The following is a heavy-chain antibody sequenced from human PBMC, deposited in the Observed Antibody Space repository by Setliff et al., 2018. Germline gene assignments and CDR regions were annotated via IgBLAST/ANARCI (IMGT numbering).Heavy chain of an antibody. D-gene: IGHD3-3*01. V-gene: IGHV1-8*03. CDR2: MNPNSGNT. CDR3: ARSGGGYDFWSGYLVSHYYYYYYMDV. J-gene: IGHJ6*03. Sequence: ASVKVSCKASGYTFTSYDINWVRQATGQGLEWMGWMNPNSGNTGYAQKFQGRVTITRNTSISTAYMELSSLRSEDTAVYYCARSGGGYDFWSGYLVSHYYYYYYMDVCGKGTTVTVSS. CDR1: GYTFTSYD.